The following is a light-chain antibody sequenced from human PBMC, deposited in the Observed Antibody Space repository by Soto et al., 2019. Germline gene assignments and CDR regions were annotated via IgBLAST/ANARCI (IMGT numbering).Light chain of an antibody. CDR2: EVS. J-gene: IGLJ1*01. V-gene: IGLV2-8*01. CDR1: SSDVGDYNY. CDR3: TSQAGSNNYV. Sequence: QSALTQPPSASGSPGQSVTISSTGTSSDVGDYNYVSWYQQHPGKAPKLIISEVSKRPSGVPDRFSGSKSGNTASLTVSGLQAEDEADYYCTSQAGSNNYVFGTGTKVTVL.